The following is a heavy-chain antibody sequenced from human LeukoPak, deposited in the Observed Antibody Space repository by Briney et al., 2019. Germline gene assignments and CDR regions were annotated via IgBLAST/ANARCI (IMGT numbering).Heavy chain of an antibody. D-gene: IGHD3-3*01. CDR3: ARQNTIFGVVMGAGYSYYMDV. CDR2: ISAYNGNT. Sequence: ASVKVSCKASGYTFTSYGLSWVRQAPGQGLEWMGWISAYNGNTNYAQRLQGRVTMTTDTSTSTAYMELRSLRSDDTAVYYCARQNTIFGVVMGAGYSYYMDVWGKGTTVTVSS. CDR1: GYTFTSYG. V-gene: IGHV1-18*01. J-gene: IGHJ6*03.